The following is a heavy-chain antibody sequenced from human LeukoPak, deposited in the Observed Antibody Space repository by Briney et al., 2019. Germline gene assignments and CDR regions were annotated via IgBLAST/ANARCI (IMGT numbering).Heavy chain of an antibody. Sequence: GRSLRLSCAASGFTFSSYGMHWVRQAPGKGLEWVAVISYDGSNKYYADPVKGRFTISRDNSKNTLYLQMNSLRAEDTAVYYCAKSGEGIQLWLLLDYWGQGTLVTVSS. D-gene: IGHD5-18*01. J-gene: IGHJ4*02. CDR2: ISYDGSNK. V-gene: IGHV3-30*18. CDR1: GFTFSSYG. CDR3: AKSGEGIQLWLLLDY.